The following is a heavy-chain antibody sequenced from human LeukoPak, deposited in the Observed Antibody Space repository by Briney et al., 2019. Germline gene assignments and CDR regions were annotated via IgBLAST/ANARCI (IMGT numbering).Heavy chain of an antibody. D-gene: IGHD3-22*01. Sequence: SETLSLTCSVSGGSVSSYCWSWIRQPPGKGLEWIGFFHDGGSTNYNPSFKSRVTISVDTSKNQVYLKLNSVTAADTAVYFCAKFYFDSSGYYDVFDIWGQGTMVTVSS. CDR3: AKFYFDSSGYYDVFDI. V-gene: IGHV4-59*02. CDR1: GGSVSSYC. CDR2: FHDGGST. J-gene: IGHJ3*02.